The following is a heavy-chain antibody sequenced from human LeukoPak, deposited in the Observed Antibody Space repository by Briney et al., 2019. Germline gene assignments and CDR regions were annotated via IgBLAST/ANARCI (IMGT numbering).Heavy chain of an antibody. CDR2: ISSSSSYI. Sequence: PGGSLRLSCAASGFTFSSYSMNWVRQAPGKGLEWVSSISSSSSYIYYADSVKGRFTISRDNAKNSLYLQMNSLRAEDTAVYYCARDGLGWYQLLYDYYGMDVWGQGTTVTVSS. V-gene: IGHV3-21*01. CDR3: ARDGLGWYQLLYDYYGMDV. J-gene: IGHJ6*02. D-gene: IGHD2-2*01. CDR1: GFTFSSYS.